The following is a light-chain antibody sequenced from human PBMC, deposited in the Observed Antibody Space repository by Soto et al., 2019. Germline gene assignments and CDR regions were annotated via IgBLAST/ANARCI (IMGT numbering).Light chain of an antibody. CDR3: QQYTDWPLT. CDR2: GAS. Sequence: EIVLTQSPGTLSLSPGERATLSCRASQSVSSSYLAWYQQKPGQAPRLLIYGASSRATGIPGRFSGSGSGTDFTLTISRLEPEDFAVYYCQQYTDWPLTFGQGTKVEVK. J-gene: IGKJ1*01. V-gene: IGKV3-20*01. CDR1: QSVSSSY.